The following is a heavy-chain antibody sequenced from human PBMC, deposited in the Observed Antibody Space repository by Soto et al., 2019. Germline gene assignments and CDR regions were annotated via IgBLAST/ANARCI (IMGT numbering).Heavy chain of an antibody. CDR1: GFTCSRYW. J-gene: IGHJ4*02. Sequence: GGSLRLSCAASGFTCSRYWMSCVRQAPGKGLQWVANIKQDGSEKWYVASVKGRFTMSRDNAKNSLYLQMNSLRAEDTAVYYCARGLREVDFWGQGTLVTVSS. V-gene: IGHV3-7*02. CDR2: IKQDGSEK. CDR3: ARGLREVDF.